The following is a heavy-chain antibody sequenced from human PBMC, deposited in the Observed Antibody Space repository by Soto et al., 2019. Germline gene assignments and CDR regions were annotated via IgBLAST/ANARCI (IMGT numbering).Heavy chain of an antibody. Sequence: SETLSLTCTVSGGSISSYYWSWIRQPPGKGLEWIGYIYYSGSTNYNPSLKSRVTISVDTSKNQFSLKLSSVTAADTAVYYCARSSGSYSTEFDYWGQGALVTVS. CDR2: IYYSGST. D-gene: IGHD1-26*01. J-gene: IGHJ4*02. V-gene: IGHV4-59*01. CDR1: GGSISSYY. CDR3: ARSSGSYSTEFDY.